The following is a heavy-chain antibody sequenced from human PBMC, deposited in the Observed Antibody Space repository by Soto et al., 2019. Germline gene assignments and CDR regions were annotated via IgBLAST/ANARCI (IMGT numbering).Heavy chain of an antibody. CDR3: AKFDPLGELLWFDP. D-gene: IGHD3-16*01. Sequence: QEQLVQSGAEVKKPGSSVKVSCRASGGTFSNYAISWVRQAPGRGLEWMGGIIPVFGTVVYAQKLQGRVTSPADNSTRMAYMELSSLRSDDTAVYYCAKFDPLGELLWFDPWGQGTLVTVSS. V-gene: IGHV1-69*06. J-gene: IGHJ5*02. CDR1: GGTFSNYA. CDR2: IIPVFGTV.